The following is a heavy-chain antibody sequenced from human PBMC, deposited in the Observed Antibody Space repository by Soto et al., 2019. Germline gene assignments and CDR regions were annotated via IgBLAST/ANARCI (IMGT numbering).Heavy chain of an antibody. CDR3: ARCSIAVGDNDDY. V-gene: IGHV3-48*01. D-gene: IGHD6-19*01. Sequence: GWSLRLSCAASGFTFSSYSMNWVRQAPGKGLEWVSYISSSSSTIYYADSVKGRFTISRDNAKNSLYLQMNSLRAEDTAVYYCARCSIAVGDNDDYWGQGNLVTVS. J-gene: IGHJ4*02. CDR1: GFTFSSYS. CDR2: ISSSSSTI.